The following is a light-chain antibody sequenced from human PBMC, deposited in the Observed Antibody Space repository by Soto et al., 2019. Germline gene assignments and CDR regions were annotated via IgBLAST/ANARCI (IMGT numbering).Light chain of an antibody. V-gene: IGKV3D-15*02. CDR1: QNILRT. J-gene: IGKJ4*01. CDR3: QQYGSSPLT. CDR2: GAS. Sequence: VMTQSPVTLSVSPGETATLSCKASQNILRTLAWYQQKPGQPPRLLIYGASTRVTGIPARFSGNGSGTEFTLTISSLQSEDFAVYYCQQYGSSPLTFGGGTKVEIK.